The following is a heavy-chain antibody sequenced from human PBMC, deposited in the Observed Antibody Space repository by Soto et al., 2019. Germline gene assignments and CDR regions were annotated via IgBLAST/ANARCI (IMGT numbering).Heavy chain of an antibody. CDR2: IYYSGST. CDR1: GGSISSSSYY. J-gene: IGHJ4*02. V-gene: IGHV4-39*01. CDR3: ARHGLRPVRGYSYGQIGNYFDY. Sequence: PSETLSLTCTVSGGSISSSSYYWGWIRQPPGKGLEWIGSIYYSGSTYYNPSLKSRVTISVDTSKNQFSLKLSSVTAADTAVYYCARHGLRPVRGYSYGQIGNYFDYWGQGTLVTVSS. D-gene: IGHD5-18*01.